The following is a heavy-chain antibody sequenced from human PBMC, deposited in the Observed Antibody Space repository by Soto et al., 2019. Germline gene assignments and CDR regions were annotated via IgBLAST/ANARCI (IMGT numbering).Heavy chain of an antibody. CDR1: GGTFSSYA. Sequence: QVQLVQSGAEVKKPGSSVKVSCKASGGTFSSYAISWVRQAPGQGLEWMRGIIPIFGTANYAQKFQGRVTITADKSTSTAYMELSSLRSEDTAVYYCARPSLAYCGGDCYSAFDYWGQGTLVTVSS. D-gene: IGHD2-21*02. V-gene: IGHV1-69*06. CDR3: ARPSLAYCGGDCYSAFDY. CDR2: IIPIFGTA. J-gene: IGHJ4*02.